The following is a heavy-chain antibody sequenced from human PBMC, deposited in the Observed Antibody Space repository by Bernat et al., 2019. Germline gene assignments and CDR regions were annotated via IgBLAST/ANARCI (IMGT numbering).Heavy chain of an antibody. CDR1: GFTFSSYG. D-gene: IGHD6-13*01. CDR3: ARGGTAAGTRVVAFDI. Sequence: QVQLVESGGGVVQPGRSLRLSCAASGFTFSSYGMHWVRQAPGKGPAWVAVIWYDGSNKYYAESVKGRFTISRDNSKNTLYLQMNSLRAEDTAVYYCARGGTAAGTRVVAFDIWGQGTMVTVSS. J-gene: IGHJ3*02. CDR2: IWYDGSNK. V-gene: IGHV3-33*01.